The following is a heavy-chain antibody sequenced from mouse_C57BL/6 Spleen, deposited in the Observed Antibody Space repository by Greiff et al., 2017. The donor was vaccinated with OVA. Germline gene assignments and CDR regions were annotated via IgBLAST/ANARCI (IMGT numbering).Heavy chain of an antibody. V-gene: IGHV1-18*01. CDR2: INPNNGGT. D-gene: IGHD2-3*01. CDR3: ASRDGYYGYYAMDY. J-gene: IGHJ4*01. CDR1: GYTFTDYN. Sequence: VQLQQSGPELVKPGASVKIPCKASGYTFTDYNMDWVKQSPGKSLEWIGDINPNNGGTIYNQKFKGKATLTVDKSSSTAYMELRSLTSEDTAVYYCASRDGYYGYYAMDYWGQGTSVTVSS.